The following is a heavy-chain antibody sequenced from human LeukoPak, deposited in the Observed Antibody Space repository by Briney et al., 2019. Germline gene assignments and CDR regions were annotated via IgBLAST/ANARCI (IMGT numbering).Heavy chain of an antibody. J-gene: IGHJ5*02. CDR3: ARKVPNDSSGYYYRGQFDP. D-gene: IGHD3-22*01. CDR1: GGTFSSYA. Sequence: SVKVSCKASGGTFSSYAISWVRQAPGQGLEWMGRIIPIFGTANYAQKFQGRVTITADKSTSTAYMELSSLRSEDTAVYYCARKVPNDSSGYYYRGQFDPWGQGTLVTVSS. V-gene: IGHV1-69*06. CDR2: IIPIFGTA.